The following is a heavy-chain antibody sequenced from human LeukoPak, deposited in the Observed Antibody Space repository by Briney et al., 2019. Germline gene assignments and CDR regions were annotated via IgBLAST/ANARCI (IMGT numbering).Heavy chain of an antibody. V-gene: IGHV1-2*02. CDR2: INPNSGGT. CDR1: GYTFTGYY. CDR3: ARAGCSSTSCFDFDY. J-gene: IGHJ4*02. D-gene: IGHD2-2*01. Sequence: ASVKVSCKASGYTFTGYYMHWVRQAPGQGLEWMGWINPNSGGTNYAQKFQGRVTMTRDTSISTAYMELSRLRSDDTAVYYCARAGCSSTSCFDFDYWGQGTLVTVSS.